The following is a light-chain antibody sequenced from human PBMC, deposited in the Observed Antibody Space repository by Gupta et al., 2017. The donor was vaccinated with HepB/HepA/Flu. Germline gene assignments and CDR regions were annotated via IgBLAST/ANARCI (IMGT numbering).Light chain of an antibody. Sequence: DIVMTQSPDSLAVSLGERATINCKSSQSVLYSSNNKNYLAWYRQKPGQPPKLLIYWASTRESGVPDRFSGSGSGTDFTLTISSLQAEDVAVYYCQQYYSTPWIFTFGPGTKVDIK. V-gene: IGKV4-1*01. CDR1: QSVLYSSNNKNY. CDR3: QQYYSTPWIFT. J-gene: IGKJ3*01. CDR2: WAS.